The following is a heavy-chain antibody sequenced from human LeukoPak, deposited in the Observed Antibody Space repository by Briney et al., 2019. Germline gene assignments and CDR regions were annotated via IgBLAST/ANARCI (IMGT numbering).Heavy chain of an antibody. V-gene: IGHV1-2*02. Sequence: GASVKVSCKASGYTFTGYYMHWVRQAPGQGLEWMGWINPNSGGTNYAQEFQGRVTMTRDTSISTAYMELSRVRSDDRAVYYWARDIGIQLWLPNDYYGMDVWGQGTTVTVSS. D-gene: IGHD5-18*01. J-gene: IGHJ6*02. CDR3: ARDIGIQLWLPNDYYGMDV. CDR2: INPNSGGT. CDR1: GYTFTGYY.